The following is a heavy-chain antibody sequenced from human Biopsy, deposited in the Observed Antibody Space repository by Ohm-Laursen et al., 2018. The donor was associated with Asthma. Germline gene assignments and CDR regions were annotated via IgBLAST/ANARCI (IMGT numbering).Heavy chain of an antibody. CDR3: ARDFVDSAMDYFDY. D-gene: IGHD5-18*01. CDR2: ISYSGST. Sequence: TLSLTCTVSGCSVSSGSHYWRWIRKRPGKGLLWLCNISYSGSTNYNPSLKSRVTISVNTSKKQFSLKLSSVTAADTAVYFCARDFVDSAMDYFDYWGQGTLVTVSS. J-gene: IGHJ4*02. CDR1: GCSVSSGSHY. V-gene: IGHV4-61*01.